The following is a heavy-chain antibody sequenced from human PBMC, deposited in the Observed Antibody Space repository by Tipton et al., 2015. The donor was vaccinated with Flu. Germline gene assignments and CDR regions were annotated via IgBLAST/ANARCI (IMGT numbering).Heavy chain of an antibody. V-gene: IGHV3-30-3*01. CDR1: RFTFSTYS. CDR3: AREMLGEGATIAY. CDR2: ISYDGSNK. J-gene: IGHJ4*02. Sequence: SLRLSCAASRFTFSTYSMHWVRQAPGKGLEWVAVISYDGSNKYYADSVKGRFTISRDNSKNTLYLQMNSLRAEDTAVYYCAREMLGEGATIAYWGQGTLVTVSS. D-gene: IGHD3-10*02.